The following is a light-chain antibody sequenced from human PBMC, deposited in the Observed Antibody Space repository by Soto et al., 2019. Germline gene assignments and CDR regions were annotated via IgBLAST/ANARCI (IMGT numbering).Light chain of an antibody. Sequence: EIVMTQSPATLSVSPGERATLSCRASQSVSSNLAWYQQKPGQAPRLLIYGASTRATGIPSRFSGSESGTEVTLTISSLQSEDLAVYYCQQYNSLPPLTFGGGTKVEIK. V-gene: IGKV3-15*01. CDR3: QQYNSLPPLT. J-gene: IGKJ4*01. CDR1: QSVSSN. CDR2: GAS.